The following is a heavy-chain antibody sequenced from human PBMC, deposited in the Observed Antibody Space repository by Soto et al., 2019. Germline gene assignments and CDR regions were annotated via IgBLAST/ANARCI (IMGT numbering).Heavy chain of an antibody. V-gene: IGHV4-59*01. D-gene: IGHD2-2*01. J-gene: IGHJ3*02. CDR2: IYYSGST. CDR3: ARHHCSSTSCKAFDI. CDR1: GGSISTYY. Sequence: SETLSLTCAVSGGSISTYYWSWIRQPPGKGLEWIGYIYYSGSTNYSPSLKSRVTISVDTSKNQFSLKLNSVTAADTAVYYCARHHCSSTSCKAFDIWGQGTLVTVS.